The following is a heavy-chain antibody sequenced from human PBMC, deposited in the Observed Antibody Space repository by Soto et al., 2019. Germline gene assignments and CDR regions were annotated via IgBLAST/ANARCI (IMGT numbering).Heavy chain of an antibody. D-gene: IGHD2-21*02. CDR1: GCSISRYY. Sequence: QVRLQESGPGLVKPSETLSLTCTVSGCSISRYYWSWIRQPPGTGLEWIGYLYNAGSTSYNPSLKSRVTISVDMSQNQFSLNLNYVTAADTAVYYCARDLWGYCGTDCYPLDVWGQGTTVTVSS. CDR3: ARDLWGYCGTDCYPLDV. J-gene: IGHJ6*02. V-gene: IGHV4-59*01. CDR2: LYNAGST.